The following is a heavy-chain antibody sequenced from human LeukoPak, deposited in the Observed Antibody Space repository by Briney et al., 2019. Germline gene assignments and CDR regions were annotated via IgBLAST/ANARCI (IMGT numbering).Heavy chain of an antibody. J-gene: IGHJ6*03. Sequence: GWALTLSCLASGCTFSAYGLDWVRQATWRGLDGVAFIRYDETREFYGHSVKGRFNVSRHNSKNTVYLQMNSLRPEDTGVYFCAKPAVAAGNHYTYYTDVWGGGTTVTVSS. D-gene: IGHD6-13*01. CDR1: GCTFSAYG. V-gene: IGHV3-30*02. CDR2: IRYDETRE. CDR3: AKPAVAAGNHYTYYTDV.